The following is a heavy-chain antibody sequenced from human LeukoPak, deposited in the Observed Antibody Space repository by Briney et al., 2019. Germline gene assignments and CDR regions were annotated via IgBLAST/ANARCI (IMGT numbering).Heavy chain of an antibody. Sequence: TSETLSLTCTVSGGSISNYYWSWIRQPPGKGLEWIGYINYSGSTNYNPSLKSRVTISVDTSKDQFSLKLSSVTAADAAVYYCARRGRGATVTTFYFDYWGLGSLVTVSS. D-gene: IGHD4-17*01. V-gene: IGHV4-59*08. CDR2: INYSGST. J-gene: IGHJ4*02. CDR1: GGSISNYY. CDR3: ARRGRGATVTTFYFDY.